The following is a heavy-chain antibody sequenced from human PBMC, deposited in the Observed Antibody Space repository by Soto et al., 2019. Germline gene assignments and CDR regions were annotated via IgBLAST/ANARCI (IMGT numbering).Heavy chain of an antibody. D-gene: IGHD3-22*01. CDR1: GFTFTSSA. J-gene: IGHJ4*02. Sequence: SVKVSCKASGFTFTSSAVQWVRQARGQRLEWIGWIVVGSGNTNYAQKFQERVTITRDMSTSTAYMELGSLRSEDTAVYYCAAVFYYYDSSGYIPPPYFDYWGQGTLVTVSS. CDR2: IVVGSGNT. V-gene: IGHV1-58*01. CDR3: AAVFYYYDSSGYIPPPYFDY.